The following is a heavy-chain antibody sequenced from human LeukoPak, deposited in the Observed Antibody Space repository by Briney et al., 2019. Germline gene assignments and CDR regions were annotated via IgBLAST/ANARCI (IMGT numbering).Heavy chain of an antibody. CDR1: GDSVSSYSAG. D-gene: IGHD3-10*01. Sequence: SQTLSLTCAISGDSVSSYSAGWNWIRQSPSRGLEWLGRTYYRSKWYIDYAVSVKSRITINPDTSKNQFSLQLDSVTPEDTAVYYCTGGGLVPGVTHWFAPWSQGTLVTVSS. CDR3: TGGGLVPGVTHWFAP. V-gene: IGHV6-1*01. J-gene: IGHJ5*02. CDR2: TYYRSKWYI.